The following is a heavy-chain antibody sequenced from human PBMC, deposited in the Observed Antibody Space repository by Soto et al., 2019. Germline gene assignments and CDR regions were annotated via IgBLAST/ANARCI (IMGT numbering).Heavy chain of an antibody. CDR2: IYYSGST. CDR1: GGSVSSGSYC. Sequence: PSETGSLTCTVCGGSVSSGSYCWSWIRQPPGKGLEWIGYIYYSGSTNYNPSLKSRVTISVDTSKNQFSLKLSSVTAADTAVYYCAREPYYDFFSGTDYYYYGMYVCGQGTTVTVSS. D-gene: IGHD3-3*01. CDR3: AREPYYDFFSGTDYYYYGMYV. J-gene: IGHJ6*02. V-gene: IGHV4-61*01.